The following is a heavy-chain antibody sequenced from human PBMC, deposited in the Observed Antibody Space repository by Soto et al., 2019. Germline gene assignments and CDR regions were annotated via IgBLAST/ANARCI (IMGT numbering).Heavy chain of an antibody. CDR3: VRNRGTFLRDGVDV. Sequence: EVQLVESGGGIVQPGGSLRLSCAASGFTFSSFWMHWVRQAPGKGLVWVSRISGDGNNAVYADSVKGRFTVSRDNAKNTLDLQMNSLTTDDTALYYCVRNRGTFLRDGVDVWGPGIMVTVSS. CDR1: GFTFSSFW. V-gene: IGHV3-74*01. CDR2: ISGDGNNA. J-gene: IGHJ4*02. D-gene: IGHD3-3*01.